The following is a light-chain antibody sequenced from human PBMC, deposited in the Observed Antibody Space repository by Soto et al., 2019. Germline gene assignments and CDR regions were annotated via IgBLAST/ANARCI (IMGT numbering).Light chain of an antibody. CDR3: SSYTSSSTYV. V-gene: IGLV2-18*02. CDR2: DVS. J-gene: IGLJ1*01. CDR1: SSDVGSSNG. Sequence: QPDLTQPPSVSGSPGQSVTISCTGTSSDVGSSNGVSWYQQPPGTAPKLMIYDVSNRPSGVPDRFSGSKSGNTASLTISGLQAEDEADYYCSSYTSSSTYVFGTGTKVTVL.